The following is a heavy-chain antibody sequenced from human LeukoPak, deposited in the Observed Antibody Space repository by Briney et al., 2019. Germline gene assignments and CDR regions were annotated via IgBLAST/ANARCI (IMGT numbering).Heavy chain of an antibody. CDR3: AGYYDILTGPLDY. V-gene: IGHV4-59*13. CDR2: IYYSGST. J-gene: IGHJ4*02. D-gene: IGHD3-9*01. CDR1: GGSISSYL. Sequence: SETLSLTCTVSGGSISSYLWSWIRQPPGKGLEWIGYIYYSGSTSYNPSPKSRVTISVDTSKNQFSLKLSSVTAADTAVYYCAGYYDILTGPLDYWGQGTLVTVSS.